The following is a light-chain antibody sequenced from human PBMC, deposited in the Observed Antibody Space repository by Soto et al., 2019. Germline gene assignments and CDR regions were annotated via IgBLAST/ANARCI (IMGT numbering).Light chain of an antibody. J-gene: IGKJ4*01. V-gene: IGKV1-39*01. CDR3: LHFNDFPLT. CDR2: AAS. CDR1: QSISSY. Sequence: DIQMTQSPSSLSASVGDRVTITCRASQSISSYLNWYQQKPGKAPKLLIYAASSLQSGVPSRFSGGGSGTEFTLRISSLQPEDFATYYCLHFNDFPLTFGGGTKVDIK.